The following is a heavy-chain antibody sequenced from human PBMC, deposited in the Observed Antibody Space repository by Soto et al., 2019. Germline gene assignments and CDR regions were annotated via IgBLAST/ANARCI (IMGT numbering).Heavy chain of an antibody. J-gene: IGHJ4*02. Sequence: GGSLRLSCAASDFSLSPYWMRWVRQVPGRGLEWVARLSSDGFGAAYADSVKGRFFISRDIARNTLSLQMNSLRADDTAVYYCARDLGGPDYWGRGTSVTVSS. CDR3: ARDLGGPDY. CDR2: LSSDGFGA. V-gene: IGHV3-74*03. CDR1: DFSLSPYW. D-gene: IGHD3-16*01.